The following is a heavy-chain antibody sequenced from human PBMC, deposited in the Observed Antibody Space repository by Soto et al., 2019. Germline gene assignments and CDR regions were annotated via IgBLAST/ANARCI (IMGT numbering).Heavy chain of an antibody. CDR1: GGSISSGGYY. V-gene: IGHV4-31*03. CDR2: IYYSGST. CDR3: ARAVEMATIFDY. J-gene: IGHJ4*02. D-gene: IGHD5-12*01. Sequence: QVQLQESGPGLVKPSQTLSLTCTVSGGSISSGGYYWSWIRQHPGKGLEWIGYIYYSGSTYYNPSLKSRXXIXVXXAENQFSLKLSSVTAADTAVYYCARAVEMATIFDYWGQGTLVTVSS.